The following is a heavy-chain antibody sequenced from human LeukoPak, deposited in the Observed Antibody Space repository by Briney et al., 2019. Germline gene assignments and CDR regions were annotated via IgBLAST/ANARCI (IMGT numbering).Heavy chain of an antibody. CDR3: ARIPNTVTNSIFDY. V-gene: IGHV3-64*04. J-gene: IGHJ4*02. CDR2: IGPNGAST. CDR1: GFTFSNHF. D-gene: IGHD4-17*01. Sequence: GGSLRLSCSTSGFTFSNHFMHWVRQAPGKGLEYVSSIGPNGASTLYADSVKGRFTISRDNSKNALYLQMNSLRAEDTAVYYCARIPNTVTNSIFDYWGQGTLVTVSS.